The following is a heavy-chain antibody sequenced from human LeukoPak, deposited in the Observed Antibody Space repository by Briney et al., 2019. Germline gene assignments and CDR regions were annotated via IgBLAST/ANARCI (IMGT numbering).Heavy chain of an antibody. V-gene: IGHV3-15*01. CDR3: TTSIGSSSP. CDR1: GVTVSDAY. D-gene: IGHD6-13*01. J-gene: IGHJ5*02. Sequence: PGGSLRLSCAASGVTVSDAYMSWVRQAPGKGLEWVGRIKAKIDGGTTGYAAPVKGRFTISRDDSKNTLYLQMNSLKTEDTAMYYCTTSIGSSSPWGQGTLVTVSS. CDR2: IKAKIDGGTT.